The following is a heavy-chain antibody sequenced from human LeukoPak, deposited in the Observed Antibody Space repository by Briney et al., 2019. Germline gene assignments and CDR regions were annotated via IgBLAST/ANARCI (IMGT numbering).Heavy chain of an antibody. V-gene: IGHV1-69*04. CDR1: GYTFTSYG. CDR3: AADPDSGSPYYAFDI. D-gene: IGHD1-26*01. J-gene: IGHJ3*02. CDR2: IIPILGIA. Sequence: SVKVSCKASGYTFTSYGISWVRQAPGQRLEWMGRIIPILGIANYAQKFQGGVTITADKSTSTAYMELSSLRSEDTAVYYCAADPDSGSPYYAFDIWGQGTMVTVSS.